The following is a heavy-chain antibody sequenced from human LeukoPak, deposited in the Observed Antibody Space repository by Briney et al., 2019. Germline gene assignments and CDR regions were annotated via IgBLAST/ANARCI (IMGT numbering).Heavy chain of an antibody. V-gene: IGHV3-23*01. Sequence: TGGSLRLSCAASGFTFSSYAMSWVRQAPGKGLEWVSAISGSGGSTYYADSVKGRFTISRDNSKNTLYLQMNSLRAEDTAVYYCAKNYYYDSSGYGGAVDYWGQGTLVTVSS. CDR1: GFTFSSYA. J-gene: IGHJ4*02. CDR3: AKNYYYDSSGYGGAVDY. D-gene: IGHD3-22*01. CDR2: ISGSGGST.